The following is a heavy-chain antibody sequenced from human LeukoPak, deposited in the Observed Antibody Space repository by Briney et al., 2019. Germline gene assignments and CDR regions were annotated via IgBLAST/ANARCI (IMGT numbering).Heavy chain of an antibody. Sequence: PGGSLRLSCAASGFTFSSYAMGWVRQAPGKGLEWVSAISGSGGSTYYADSVKGRFTISRDNSKNTLYLQMNSLRAEDTAVYYCAKDSFPSRAVAGTFDYWGQGTLVTVSS. J-gene: IGHJ4*02. D-gene: IGHD6-19*01. CDR1: GFTFSSYA. CDR3: AKDSFPSRAVAGTFDY. CDR2: ISGSGGST. V-gene: IGHV3-23*01.